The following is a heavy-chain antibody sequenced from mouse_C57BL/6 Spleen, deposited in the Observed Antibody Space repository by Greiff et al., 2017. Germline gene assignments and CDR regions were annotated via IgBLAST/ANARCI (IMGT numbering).Heavy chain of an antibody. CDR2: ISGGGGNT. CDR3: ARPFITTVVEGFFDY. J-gene: IGHJ2*01. V-gene: IGHV5-9*01. Sequence: EVNVVESGGGLVKPGGSLKLSCAASGFTFSSYTMSWVRQTPEKRLEWVATISGGGGNTYYPDSVKGRFPISRDNAKNTLYLQMSSLRSEDTALYYCARPFITTVVEGFFDYWGQGTTLTVSS. D-gene: IGHD1-1*01. CDR1: GFTFSSYT.